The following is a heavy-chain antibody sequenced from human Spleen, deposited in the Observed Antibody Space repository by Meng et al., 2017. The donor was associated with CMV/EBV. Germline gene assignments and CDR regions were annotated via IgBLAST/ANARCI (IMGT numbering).Heavy chain of an antibody. J-gene: IGHJ6*02. CDR2: IKQDGSEK. V-gene: IGHV3-7*01. CDR1: GFTFSSYW. D-gene: IGHD2-2*01. Sequence: GESLKISCAASGFTFSSYWMSWVRQAPGKGLEWVANIKQDGSEKYYVDSVKGRFTISRDNAKNSLYLQMNSLRAEDTAVYYCARDRSTGRYGMDVWGQGTTVTVSS. CDR3: ARDRSTGRYGMDV.